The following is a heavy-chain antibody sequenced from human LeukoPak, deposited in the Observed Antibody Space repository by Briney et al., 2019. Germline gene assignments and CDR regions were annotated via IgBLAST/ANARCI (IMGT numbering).Heavy chain of an antibody. V-gene: IGHV4-39*01. J-gene: IGHJ4*02. CDR2: VYYSGTT. CDR1: GGSISSITYY. D-gene: IGHD2-15*01. Sequence: PSETLSLTCTVSGGSISSITYYWVWIRQPPGKGLEWIGSVYYSGTTYYNPSLKSLVTIYVHTSSNQFPLNLTPVTAGDTAVYYCARHPVAVTRGANFDYGGQGTLVTVSS. CDR3: ARHPVAVTRGANFDY.